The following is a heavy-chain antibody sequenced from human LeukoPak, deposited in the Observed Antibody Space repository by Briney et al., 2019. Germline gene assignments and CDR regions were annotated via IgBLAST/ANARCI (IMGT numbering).Heavy chain of an antibody. J-gene: IGHJ4*02. CDR2: IKQDGSEK. V-gene: IGHV3-7*01. CDR1: GFTFSSYW. CDR3: ATESGSYETTFDY. Sequence: GGSLRLSCAASGFTFSSYWMSWVRQTPGKGLEWVANIKQDGSEKYYVDSVKGRFTISRDNAKNSLYLQMNSLRAEDTAVYYCATESGSYETTFDYWGQGTLVTVSS. D-gene: IGHD1-26*01.